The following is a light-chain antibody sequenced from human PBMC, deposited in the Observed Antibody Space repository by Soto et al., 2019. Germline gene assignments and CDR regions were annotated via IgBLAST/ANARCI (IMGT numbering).Light chain of an antibody. Sequence: QSALTQPASVSGSPGQSITISCTGTSSDVGAYNHVSWYQHHPGKAPKLMIFEVSSRPSGVSYRFSGSKSGNTASLTISGLQAEDEADYYCCSYTSTSTGVFGTGTKLTVL. CDR3: CSYTSTSTGV. CDR1: SSDVGAYNH. V-gene: IGLV2-14*01. CDR2: EVS. J-gene: IGLJ1*01.